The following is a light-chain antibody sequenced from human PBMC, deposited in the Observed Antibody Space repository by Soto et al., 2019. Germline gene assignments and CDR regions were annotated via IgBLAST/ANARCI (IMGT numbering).Light chain of an antibody. V-gene: IGKV3-15*01. CDR1: QSVASN. Sequence: EIVMTQSPATLSVSPGESVTLSCRASQSVASNLAWYQQKPGQAPRLLIYGTSTRATGVPARFSGSGSGTDFTLTNSSLQAADFAVYHCQHYNNWPITFGQGTRLEIK. CDR2: GTS. J-gene: IGKJ5*01. CDR3: QHYNNWPIT.